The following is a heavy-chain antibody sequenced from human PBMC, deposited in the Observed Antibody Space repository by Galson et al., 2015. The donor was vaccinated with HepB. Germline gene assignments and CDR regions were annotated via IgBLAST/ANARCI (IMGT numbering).Heavy chain of an antibody. D-gene: IGHD6-19*01. CDR3: ARERQDIEVAGTGTPSWYFDL. V-gene: IGHV4-39*02. Sequence: SETLSLTCFVSGGSVNTRNYYWGWIRQSPGRGLEWIGSLFYTGATYYNASLKSRVTISIDTSKNQFSLNLRSVTAADTAVYYCARERQDIEVAGTGTPSWYFDLWGRGTLVTVSS. J-gene: IGHJ2*01. CDR2: LFYTGAT. CDR1: GGSVNTRNYY.